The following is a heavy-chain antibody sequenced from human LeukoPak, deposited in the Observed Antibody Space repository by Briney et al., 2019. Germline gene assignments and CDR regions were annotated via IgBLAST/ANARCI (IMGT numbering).Heavy chain of an antibody. V-gene: IGHV1-69*06. J-gene: IGHJ4*02. CDR2: IIPIFGTA. Sequence: SVKVSCKASGYTFISYGVSWVRQAPGQGLEWMGGIIPIFGTANYAQKFQGRVTITADKSTSTAYMELSSLRSEDTAVYYCASSDSSGHSSVGWGQGTLVTVSS. D-gene: IGHD3-22*01. CDR3: ASSDSSGHSSVG. CDR1: GYTFISYG.